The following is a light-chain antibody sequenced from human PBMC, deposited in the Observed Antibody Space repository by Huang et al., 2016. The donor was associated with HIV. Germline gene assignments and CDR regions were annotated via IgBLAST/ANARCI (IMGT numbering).Light chain of an antibody. V-gene: IGKV1-39*01. CDR3: QQSYDTPWT. CDR2: GAS. CDR1: QSISSY. Sequence: DIQMTQSPSSLSASVGDRVTITCRASQSISSYLNWYQQQPGKAPKLLIYGASSLQSEVPSRVSVSGSGTDFTLTISGLQPEEFATYYCQQSYDTPWTFGQGSKVEIK. J-gene: IGKJ1*01.